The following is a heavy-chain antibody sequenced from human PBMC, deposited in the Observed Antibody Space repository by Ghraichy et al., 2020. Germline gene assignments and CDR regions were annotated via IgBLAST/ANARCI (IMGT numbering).Heavy chain of an antibody. CDR2: IKQDGSEK. CDR3: ARGSVPGMVYAIMFDY. Sequence: GGPLRLSCAASGFTFSSYWMSWVRQAPGKGLEWVANIKQDGSEKYYVDSVKGRFTISRDNAKNSLYLQMNSLRAEDTAVYYCARGSVPGMVYAIMFDYWGQGTLVTVSS. V-gene: IGHV3-7*01. D-gene: IGHD2-8*01. CDR1: GFTFSSYW. J-gene: IGHJ4*02.